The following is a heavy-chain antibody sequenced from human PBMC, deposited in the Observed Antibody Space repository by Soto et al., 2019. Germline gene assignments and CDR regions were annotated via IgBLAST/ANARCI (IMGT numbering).Heavy chain of an antibody. V-gene: IGHV4-30-4*01. CDR1: GGSISSGDYY. CDR3: ARDSWVRGVIIRGNYLEY. D-gene: IGHD3-10*01. Sequence: QVQLQESGPGLVKPSQTLSLTCTGSGGSISSGDYYWSWIRQPPGKGLEWIGYIYYSGSTYYNPSLKSRVTISVDTSKNQFSLKLSSVTAADTAVYYCARDSWVRGVIIRGNYLEYWGQGTLVTVSS. CDR2: IYYSGST. J-gene: IGHJ4*02.